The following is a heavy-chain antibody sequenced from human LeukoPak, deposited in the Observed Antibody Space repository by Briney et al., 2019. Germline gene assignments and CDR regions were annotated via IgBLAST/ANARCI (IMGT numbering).Heavy chain of an antibody. J-gene: IGHJ4*02. Sequence: GGSLRLSCAASGFTFSSYGMHWVRQAPGKGLEWVSSISSSSSYIYYADSVKGRFTISRDNAQKSLYLQMNSLRAEDTAVYYCARAPEYCSGGSCYSGDYWGQGTLVTVSS. V-gene: IGHV3-21*01. D-gene: IGHD2-15*01. CDR3: ARAPEYCSGGSCYSGDY. CDR2: ISSSSSYI. CDR1: GFTFSSYG.